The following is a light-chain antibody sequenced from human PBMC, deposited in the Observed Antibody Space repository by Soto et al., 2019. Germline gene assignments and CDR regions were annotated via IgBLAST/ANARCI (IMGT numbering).Light chain of an antibody. CDR2: DAS. CDR1: QTIGSW. Sequence: DIQMTQSPSTLSASVGDRVTVTCRASQTIGSWLAWYQQKPGRAPQLLIFDASSLESGVSSRFSGSGSGTEFTLTISILQHDDFATYYWQHYNSYSEAFGQGTKVDI. J-gene: IGKJ1*01. V-gene: IGKV1-5*01. CDR3: QHYNSYSEA.